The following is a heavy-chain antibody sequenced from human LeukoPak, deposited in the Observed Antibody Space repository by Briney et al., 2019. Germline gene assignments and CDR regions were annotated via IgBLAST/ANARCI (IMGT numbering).Heavy chain of an antibody. D-gene: IGHD2/OR15-2a*01. CDR3: AREVVIFPDYYYYGLDV. J-gene: IGHJ6*02. CDR1: GFTFSSYA. Sequence: GGSLRLSCAASGFTFSSYAMSWVRQAPGKGLEWVSIISGSGDNTYYADSMKGRFTISRDNSKNTLYLQMNSLRAEDTAVYYCAREVVIFPDYYYYGLDVWGQGTTVTVSS. V-gene: IGHV3-23*01. CDR2: ISGSGDNT.